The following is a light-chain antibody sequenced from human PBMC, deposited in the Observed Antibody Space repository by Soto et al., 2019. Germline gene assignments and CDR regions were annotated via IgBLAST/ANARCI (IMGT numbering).Light chain of an antibody. V-gene: IGLV2-14*01. CDR3: SSYTDTGHVV. CDR2: EVS. CDR1: SSDIGAYDY. Sequence: HSALTQPASVSGSPGQSITISCTGTSSDIGAYDYVSWYQQHPGKAPKLMIFEVSDRPSGASIRFSGSKSGNTASLTISGLQTEDEADYYCSSYTDTGHVVFGRGTQLTVL. J-gene: IGLJ2*01.